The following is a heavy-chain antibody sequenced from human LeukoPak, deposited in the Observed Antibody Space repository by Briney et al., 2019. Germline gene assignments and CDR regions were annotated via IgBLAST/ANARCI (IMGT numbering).Heavy chain of an antibody. V-gene: IGHV1-69*05. Sequence: ASVKFSCKASGGTFSSYAISWVRQAPGQGLEWMGGIIPIFGTANYAQKFQGRVTITTDESTSTAYMELSSLRSEDTAVYYCARGNDQLWSTPLDYWGQGTLVTVSS. CDR1: GGTFSSYA. CDR2: IIPIFGTA. D-gene: IGHD5-18*01. J-gene: IGHJ4*02. CDR3: ARGNDQLWSTPLDY.